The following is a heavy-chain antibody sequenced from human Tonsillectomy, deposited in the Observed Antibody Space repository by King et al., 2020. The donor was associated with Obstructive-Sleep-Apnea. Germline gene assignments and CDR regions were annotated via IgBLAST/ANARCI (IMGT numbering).Heavy chain of an antibody. V-gene: IGHV3-30*18. D-gene: IGHD6-6*01. CDR2: ISSDGSKK. Sequence: VQLVESGGGVVQPGRSLRLSCAASEFPFSNYGMHWVRQAPGKGLEWVTIISSDGSKKNYADSVKGRFTIARDNSKNTLYLKMNSLRAEDTAVYYCAKSSYSSSSDWDYGMDVWGLGTTVTVSS. J-gene: IGHJ6*02. CDR1: EFPFSNYG. CDR3: AKSSYSSSSDWDYGMDV.